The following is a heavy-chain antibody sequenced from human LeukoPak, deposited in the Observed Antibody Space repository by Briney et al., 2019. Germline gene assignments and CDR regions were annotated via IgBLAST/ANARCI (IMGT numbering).Heavy chain of an antibody. J-gene: IGHJ4*02. CDR3: ARAGGYSSGWYFDY. D-gene: IGHD6-19*01. V-gene: IGHV1-2*06. Sequence: ASVKVSCKASGYTFTDYYIYWVRQAPGQGLEWMGRINPNSGGTNYAQKFQGRVTMTRDTSTSTVYMELSSLRSEDTAVYYCARAGGYSSGWYFDYWGQGTLVTVSS. CDR1: GYTFTDYY. CDR2: INPNSGGT.